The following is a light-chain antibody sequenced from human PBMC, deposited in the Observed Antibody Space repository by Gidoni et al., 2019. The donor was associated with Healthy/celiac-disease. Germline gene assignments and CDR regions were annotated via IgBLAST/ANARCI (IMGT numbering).Light chain of an antibody. V-gene: IGKV1-5*01. Sequence: DIQMTQSPSTLCASVGDRVTSTCRASQSISSWLAWYQQKPGKAPKLLIYDASSLESGVPSRFSGSGSGTEFTLTISSLQPDDFATYYCQQYNSYSRTFGQGTKVEIK. CDR3: QQYNSYSRT. J-gene: IGKJ1*01. CDR1: QSISSW. CDR2: DAS.